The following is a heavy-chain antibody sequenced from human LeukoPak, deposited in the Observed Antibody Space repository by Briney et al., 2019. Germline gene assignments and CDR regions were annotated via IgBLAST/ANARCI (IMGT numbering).Heavy chain of an antibody. V-gene: IGHV4-34*01. D-gene: IGHD6-19*01. Sequence: SETLSLTCAVYGGSFSGYYWSWIRQPPGKGLEWIGEINHSGSTNHNPSLKSRVTISVDTSKNQFSLKLSSVTAADTAVYYCARARAGTDAFDIWGQGTMVTVSS. CDR2: INHSGST. CDR3: ARARAGTDAFDI. CDR1: GGSFSGYY. J-gene: IGHJ3*02.